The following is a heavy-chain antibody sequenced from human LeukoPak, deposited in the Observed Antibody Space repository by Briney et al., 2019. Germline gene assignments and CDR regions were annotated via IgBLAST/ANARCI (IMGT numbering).Heavy chain of an antibody. CDR3: ARYRGLGNWFDP. CDR1: GGSISSGGYC. V-gene: IGHV4-31*03. Sequence: IPSQTLSLTCTVSGGSISSGGYCWSWIRQHPGKGLEWIGYIYYSGSTYYNPSLKSRVTISVDTSKNQFSLKLSSVTAADTAVYYCARYRGLGNWFDPWGQGTLVTVSS. CDR2: IYYSGST. J-gene: IGHJ5*02. D-gene: IGHD1-26*01.